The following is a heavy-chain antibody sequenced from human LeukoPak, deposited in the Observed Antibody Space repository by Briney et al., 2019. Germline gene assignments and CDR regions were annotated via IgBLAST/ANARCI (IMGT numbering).Heavy chain of an antibody. D-gene: IGHD2/OR15-2a*01. Sequence: GGSLRLSCAASGLTFSSYAMIWVRQAPGKGLEWVSTISVSGDSTYHAHSVKGRFTISRDDSKNTLSLHMNSLTVDFSAVYYGSQRARINRGFEDWGQGTLVTVSS. V-gene: IGHV3-23*01. J-gene: IGHJ4*02. CDR2: ISVSGDST. CDR3: SQRARINRGFED. CDR1: GLTFSSYA.